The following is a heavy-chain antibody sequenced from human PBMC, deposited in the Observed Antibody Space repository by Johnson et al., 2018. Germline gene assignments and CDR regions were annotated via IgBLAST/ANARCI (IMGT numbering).Heavy chain of an antibody. Sequence: EVQLLESGGGLVQPGGSLRLSCTASGFTLSTYAMHWVRQAPGKGLEYVSAIDKNGDRTYYANSVKGRFTISRDIFKNMVYLQMDSLRNEDMAVYYCAREEFTSIAARRGDYYYYYYMDVWGKGTTVTVSS. CDR2: IDKNGDRT. J-gene: IGHJ6*03. CDR3: AREEFTSIAARRGDYYYYYYMDV. V-gene: IGHV3-64*01. CDR1: GFTLSTYA. D-gene: IGHD6-6*01.